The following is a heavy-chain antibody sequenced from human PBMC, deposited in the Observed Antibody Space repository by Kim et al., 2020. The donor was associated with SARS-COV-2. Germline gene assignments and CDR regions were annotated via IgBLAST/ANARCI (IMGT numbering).Heavy chain of an antibody. CDR2: IRNKANSYTT. J-gene: IGHJ4*02. V-gene: IGHV3-72*01. CDR3: ARTGSYHGGVFDN. D-gene: IGHD1-26*01. CDR1: GFTFSDYY. Sequence: GGSLRLSCAASGFTFSDYYMDWVRQAPGKGLEWVGRIRNKANSYTTAYAASGKGRFTIARAKTKNSLHLQMHSLKTEDTDVYECARTGSYHGGVFDNWGQGALVTVSS.